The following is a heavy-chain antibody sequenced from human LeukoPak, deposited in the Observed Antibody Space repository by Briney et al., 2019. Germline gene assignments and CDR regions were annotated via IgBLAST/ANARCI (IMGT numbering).Heavy chain of an antibody. CDR3: ARQTGSGLFILP. V-gene: IGHV4-34*01. Sequence: GSLRLSCAASGFTFNNYWMTWVRQAPGKGLEWIGEINHSGSTNYNPSLKSRVTISVDTSKNQFSLKLSSVTAADTAVYYCARQTGSGLFILPGGQGTLATVSS. CDR2: INHSGST. CDR1: GFTFNNYW. J-gene: IGHJ4*02. D-gene: IGHD3/OR15-3a*01.